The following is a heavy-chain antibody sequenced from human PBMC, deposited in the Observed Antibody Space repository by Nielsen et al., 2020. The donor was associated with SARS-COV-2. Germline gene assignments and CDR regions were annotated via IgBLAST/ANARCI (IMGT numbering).Heavy chain of an antibody. Sequence: GESLKISCAASGFTFSSYSMNWVRQAPGKGLEWVSSISSSSSYIYYADSVKGRFTISRDNAKNSLYLQMNSLRAEDTAVYYCARWGGTYYYDSSGYYFDYWGQGTLVTVSS. D-gene: IGHD3-22*01. V-gene: IGHV3-21*01. CDR2: ISSSSSYI. J-gene: IGHJ4*02. CDR3: ARWGGTYYYDSSGYYFDY. CDR1: GFTFSSYS.